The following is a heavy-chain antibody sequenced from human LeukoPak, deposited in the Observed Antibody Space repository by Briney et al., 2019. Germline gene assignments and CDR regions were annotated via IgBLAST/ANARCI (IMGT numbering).Heavy chain of an antibody. D-gene: IGHD3-9*01. CDR1: GGTFSSYA. CDR3: ARAYDILTGYYISPTYMDV. Sequence: ASVKVSCKASGGTFSSYAISWVRQAPGQGLEWMGWISAYNGNTNYAQKLQGRVTMTTDTSTSTAYMELRSLRSDDTAVYYCARAYDILTGYYISPTYMDVWGKGTTVTISS. CDR2: ISAYNGNT. J-gene: IGHJ6*03. V-gene: IGHV1-18*01.